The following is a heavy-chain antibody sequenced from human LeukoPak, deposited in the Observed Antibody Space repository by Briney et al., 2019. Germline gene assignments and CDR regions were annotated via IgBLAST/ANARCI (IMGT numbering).Heavy chain of an antibody. CDR2: IKHSGST. CDR1: GGSFSGYY. V-gene: IGHV4-34*01. D-gene: IGHD2-15*01. J-gene: IGHJ5*02. Sequence: KPSETLSLTCAVYGGSFSGYYWSWIRQPPGKGLEWIGEIKHSGSTNYNPSLQRRVTISADTSKNQFSLNLRSVIAADTAVYYCTRGLRLGYCSGGSCYYWFDPWGQGTRVTVSS. CDR3: TRGLRLGYCSGGSCYYWFDP.